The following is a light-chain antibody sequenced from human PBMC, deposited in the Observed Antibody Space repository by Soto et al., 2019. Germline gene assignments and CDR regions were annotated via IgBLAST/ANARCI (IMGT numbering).Light chain of an antibody. V-gene: IGKV1-5*01. CDR3: QRYDGY. J-gene: IGKJ2*01. CDR2: GAS. CDR1: QNINNW. Sequence: DTQMTQSPSTLSASVGDTVTITCRARQNINNWLAWYQQKPEKVAKLLIYGASTLEDGVPSRFSGSRSGTEFTLTINSLQPDDFATYYCQRYDGYFGQGTKLEIK.